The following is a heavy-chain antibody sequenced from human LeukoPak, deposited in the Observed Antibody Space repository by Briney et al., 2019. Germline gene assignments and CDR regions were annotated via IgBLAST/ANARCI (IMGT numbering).Heavy chain of an antibody. Sequence: GGSLRLSCAASGFTFSSYNMSWVRQAPGKGLEWVSSISSSGANTYYADSVKGRFTISRDNSKNTLYLQLSGLRAEDTAVYYCAKRDRPCSGDCSAPYYFDYWGQGTLVTVSS. D-gene: IGHD2-21*02. CDR1: GFTFSSYN. CDR2: ISSSGANT. V-gene: IGHV3-23*01. J-gene: IGHJ4*02. CDR3: AKRDRPCSGDCSAPYYFDY.